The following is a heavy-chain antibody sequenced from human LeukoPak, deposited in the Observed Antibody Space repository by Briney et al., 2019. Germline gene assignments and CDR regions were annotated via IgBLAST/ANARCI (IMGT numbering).Heavy chain of an antibody. CDR1: GGTFSSYA. D-gene: IGHD3-22*01. Sequence: SVKVSCKASGGTFSSYANSWVRQAPGQGLEWMGRIIPILGIANYAQKFQGRVTITADKSTSTAYMELSSLRSEDTAVYYCARDLDSSGYYGDDSLVDWGQGTLVTVSS. CDR2: IIPILGIA. J-gene: IGHJ4*02. V-gene: IGHV1-69*04. CDR3: ARDLDSSGYYGDDSLVD.